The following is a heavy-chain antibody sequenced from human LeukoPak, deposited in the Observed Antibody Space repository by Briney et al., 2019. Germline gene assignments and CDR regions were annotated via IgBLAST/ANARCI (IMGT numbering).Heavy chain of an antibody. V-gene: IGHV3-21*01. CDR3: ARDADRITMTPYYFDY. D-gene: IGHD3-22*01. Sequence: GGSLRLSCAASGFTFSNYNMNWVRQAPGKGLEWVSSISSSSSYIYYADSVKGRFTISRDNAKNSLYLQMNSLRAEDTAVYYCARDADRITMTPYYFDYWGQGTLVTVSS. CDR1: GFTFSNYN. J-gene: IGHJ4*02. CDR2: ISSSSSYI.